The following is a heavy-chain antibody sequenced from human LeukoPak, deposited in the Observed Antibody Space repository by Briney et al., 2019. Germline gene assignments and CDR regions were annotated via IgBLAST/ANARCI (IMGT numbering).Heavy chain of an antibody. D-gene: IGHD6-13*01. CDR3: ARTGYSSNCLDY. CDR1: GFTFSNYW. CDR2: FNQDGSEK. J-gene: IGHJ4*02. Sequence: RGSLRLSCAASGFTFSNYWMNWVRQAPGKGLEWVGNFNQDGSEKQNADAVKGRFTISRDNGKKSLYLQMNSLRDEDTAVYYCARTGYSSNCLDYWGQGTLVTVSS. V-gene: IGHV3-7*01.